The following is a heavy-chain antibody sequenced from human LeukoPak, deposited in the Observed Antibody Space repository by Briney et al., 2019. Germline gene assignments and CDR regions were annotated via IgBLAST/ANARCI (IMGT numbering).Heavy chain of an antibody. J-gene: IGHJ3*02. CDR1: GFTFDDYG. Sequence: RSGGSLRLSCAASGFTFDDYGMSWARQAPGKGLEWVSGINWNGGSTGYADSVKGRFIISRDSGKNSLYLQMNSLGDEDTALYYCARKDCHPEVCDAFDIWGQGTMVTVS. V-gene: IGHV3-20*04. CDR2: INWNGGST. CDR3: ARKDCHPEVCDAFDI. D-gene: IGHD2-21*02.